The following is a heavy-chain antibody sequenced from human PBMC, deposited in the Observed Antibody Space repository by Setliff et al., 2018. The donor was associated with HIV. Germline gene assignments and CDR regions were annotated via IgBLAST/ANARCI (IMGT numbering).Heavy chain of an antibody. J-gene: IGHJ4*02. CDR2: ISSSGTTI. CDR3: ARDLRSSHGSPNYFDY. CDR1: GFTFSDYY. V-gene: IGHV3-11*04. Sequence: GGSLRLSCTASGFTFSDYYMSWIRQSPGKGLEWISYISSSGTTIYYADSVKGRITISRDNAKNSLYLEMNSLRAEETAVYYCARDLRSSHGSPNYFDYWGRGALVTVSS. D-gene: IGHD2-15*01.